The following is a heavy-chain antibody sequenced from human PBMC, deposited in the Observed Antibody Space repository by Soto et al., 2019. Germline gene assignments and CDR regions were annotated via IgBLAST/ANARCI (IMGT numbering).Heavy chain of an antibody. CDR1: GGSISSVGHY. D-gene: IGHD6-25*01. CDR2: IYYSGST. V-gene: IGHV4-31*03. CDR3: ARESGGYDSSTRYGMDV. J-gene: IGHJ6*02. Sequence: SETLSLTCSVSGGSISSVGHYWTWIRQQPGKGLEWIGYIYYSGSTDYNPSLKSRVTISVDRSKNQFSLNLSSVTAADTAIYYCARESGGYDSSTRYGMDVWGQGTTVTVSS.